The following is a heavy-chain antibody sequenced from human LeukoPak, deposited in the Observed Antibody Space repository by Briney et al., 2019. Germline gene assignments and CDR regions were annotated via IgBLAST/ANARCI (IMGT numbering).Heavy chain of an antibody. J-gene: IGHJ4*02. Sequence: ASVKVSCKASGGTFSNAAIGWVRQAPPKGLEWMGRVIPFLGTTNYAHNFQGRVTITADKDTQTAYMELRSLTSEDTAVYFCAGGPSSDLRTGFFFGYFDDWGQGTLITVSS. CDR1: GGTFSNAA. D-gene: IGHD3/OR15-3a*01. CDR3: AGGPSSDLRTGFFFGYFDD. V-gene: IGHV1-69*04. CDR2: VIPFLGTT.